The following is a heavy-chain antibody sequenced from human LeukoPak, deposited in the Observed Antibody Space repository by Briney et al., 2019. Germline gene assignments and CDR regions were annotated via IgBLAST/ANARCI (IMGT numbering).Heavy chain of an antibody. Sequence: SETLSLTCAVYGGSCDDYYCSWIRQSPGKGLEWIGEVHPHGILYYNSSLLSRVTISIDTSKTQFSLRLTSVTASDTAFYYCARGRDRSKAGDLWGQGSLVTVSS. CDR1: GGSCDDYY. CDR2: VHPHGIL. V-gene: IGHV4-34*01. J-gene: IGHJ5*02. D-gene: IGHD5-24*01. CDR3: ARGRDRSKAGDL.